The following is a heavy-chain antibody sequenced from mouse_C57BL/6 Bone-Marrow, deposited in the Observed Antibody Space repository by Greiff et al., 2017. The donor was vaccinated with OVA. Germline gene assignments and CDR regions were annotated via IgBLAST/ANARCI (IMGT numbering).Heavy chain of an antibody. CDR1: GFTFSDYY. CDR2: ISNGGGST. Sequence: EVQRVESGGGLVQPGGSLKLSCAASGFTFSDYYMYWVRQTPEKRLEWVAYISNGGGSTYYPDTVKGRFTISRDNAKNTLYLQMSRLKSEDTAMYYCARRGGIYYGNYYAMDYWGQGTSVTVSS. CDR3: ARRGGIYYGNYYAMDY. V-gene: IGHV5-12*01. D-gene: IGHD2-1*01. J-gene: IGHJ4*01.